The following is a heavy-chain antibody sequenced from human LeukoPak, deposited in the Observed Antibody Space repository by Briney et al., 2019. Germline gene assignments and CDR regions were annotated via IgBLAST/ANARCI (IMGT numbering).Heavy chain of an antibody. CDR3: ARPAYDSSGYYGY. CDR2: INHSGST. J-gene: IGHJ4*02. D-gene: IGHD3-22*01. V-gene: IGHV4-39*07. Sequence: SETLSLTCTVSGGSISSSSYYWSWIRQPPGKGLEWIGEINHSGSTNCNPSLKSRVTISVDTSKNQFSLKLSSVTAADTAAYYCARPAYDSSGYYGYWGQGTLVTVSS. CDR1: GGSISSSSYY.